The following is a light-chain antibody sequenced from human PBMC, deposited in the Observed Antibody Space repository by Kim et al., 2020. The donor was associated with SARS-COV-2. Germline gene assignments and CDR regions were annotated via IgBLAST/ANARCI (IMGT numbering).Light chain of an antibody. CDR3: QQFNSYPLL. CDR1: QGISSY. CDR2: DAS. V-gene: IGKV1-9*01. J-gene: IGKJ4*01. Sequence: DIQLTQSPSFLSASVGDRVTITCRASQGISSYLAWYQQKPGKAPKLLIYDASTLQSGVPSRFSGSGSGTEFTLTISSLQPEDFATYYCQQFNSYPLLFGGGTKVDIK.